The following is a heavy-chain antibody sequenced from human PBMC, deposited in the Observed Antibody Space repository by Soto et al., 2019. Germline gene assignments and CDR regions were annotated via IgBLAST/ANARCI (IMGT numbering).Heavy chain of an antibody. CDR2: IHHSGTT. J-gene: IGHJ4*02. Sequence: SETLSLTCAVSGYSISSGYHWGWIRQPPGKGLEWIGSIHHSGTTYYNPSLRSRVTISVDTSKNQFSLRLSSVAAADTAVYYCAREISPYNSDWLDYWGQGTLVTVSS. D-gene: IGHD6-19*01. CDR3: AREISPYNSDWLDY. CDR1: GYSISSGYH. V-gene: IGHV4-38-2*02.